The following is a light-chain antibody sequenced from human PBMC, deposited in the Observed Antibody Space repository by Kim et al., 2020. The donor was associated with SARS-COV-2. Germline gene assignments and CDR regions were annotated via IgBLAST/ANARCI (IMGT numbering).Light chain of an antibody. Sequence: SVNLTCTRGRWHGSYAIAWHQQQPEKGPRYLMQVNSDGSHSEGDGIPDRFSGSSSGAERYLTISSLQSEDEADYYCQTWGTGNWVFGGGTQLTVL. CDR2: VNSDGSH. CDR1: RWHGSYA. CDR3: QTWGTGNWV. V-gene: IGLV4-69*02. J-gene: IGLJ3*02.